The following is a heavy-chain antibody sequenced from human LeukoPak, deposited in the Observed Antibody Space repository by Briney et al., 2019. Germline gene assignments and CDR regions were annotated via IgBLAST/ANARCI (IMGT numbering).Heavy chain of an antibody. V-gene: IGHV1-46*01. CDR2: NIHSRGGT. Sequence: ASVKVACKASGYTFTDYYLHWVRQAPAHGLEWMGINIHSRGGTNYAQKFQGRVTMTRDTSTNTVYMELTNLKSEDTAVYFFVRELRGGYFDYWGQGTLVTVSS. D-gene: IGHD3-16*01. J-gene: IGHJ4*02. CDR1: GYTFTDYY. CDR3: VRELRGGYFDY.